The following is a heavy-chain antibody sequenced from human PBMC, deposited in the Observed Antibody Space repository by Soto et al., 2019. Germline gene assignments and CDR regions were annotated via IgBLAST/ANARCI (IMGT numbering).Heavy chain of an antibody. J-gene: IGHJ4*02. Sequence: SETLSLTCTVAGGSISSGDYYWSWIRQPPGKGLEWVGSISYSGSTYYNPSLKSRVTISIDTSKNQFSLKLSSVTAADTAVYYCATMGTPVTGLYYFDYWGQGTLVTVSS. CDR3: ATMGTPVTGLYYFDY. CDR2: ISYSGST. D-gene: IGHD4-17*01. V-gene: IGHV4-39*01. CDR1: GGSISSGDYY.